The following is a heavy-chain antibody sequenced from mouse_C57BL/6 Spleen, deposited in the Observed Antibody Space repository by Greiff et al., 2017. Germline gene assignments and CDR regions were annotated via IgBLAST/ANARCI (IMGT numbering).Heavy chain of an antibody. CDR1: VFNIKDYY. V-gene: IGHV14-1*01. D-gene: IGHD1-1*01. Sequence: VQLQQSGAELVRPGASVKLSCTASVFNIKDYYMHWVKQRPEQGLEWIGRFDPEDGDTEYAQKFQGKATMTADTSSNTAYLQLSSLTSEDTAVYYGTLYGSSSWYFDVWGTGTTVTVSS. CDR2: FDPEDGDT. J-gene: IGHJ1*03. CDR3: TLYGSSSWYFDV.